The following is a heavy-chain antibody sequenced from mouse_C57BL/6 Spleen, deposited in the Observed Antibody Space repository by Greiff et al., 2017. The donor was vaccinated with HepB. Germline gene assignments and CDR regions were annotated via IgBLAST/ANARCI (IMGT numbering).Heavy chain of an antibody. CDR2: IYWDDDK. J-gene: IGHJ1*03. D-gene: IGHD2-2*01. Sequence: QVTLKVSGPGILQSSQTLSLTCSFSGFSLSTSGMGVSWIRQPSGKGLEWLAHIYWDDDKRYNPSLKSRLTISKDTSRNQVFLKITSVDTADTATYYCARNDPIYYGYDGGYFDVWGTGTTVTVSS. CDR1: GFSLSTSGMG. CDR3: ARNDPIYYGYDGGYFDV. V-gene: IGHV8-12*01.